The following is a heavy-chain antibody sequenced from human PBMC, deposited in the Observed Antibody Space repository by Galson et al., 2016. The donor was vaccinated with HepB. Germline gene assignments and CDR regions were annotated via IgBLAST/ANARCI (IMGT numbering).Heavy chain of an antibody. CDR2: INNDGSRT. CDR3: ARDTHDYGDSGPDY. V-gene: IGHV3-74*01. Sequence: SLRLSCAVSGFTFSSHWMHWVRQAPGKGLVWVSRINNDGSRTDYADSMKGRFTITRDNAKSTLSLQMGSMGVEDTAGYYRARDTHDYGDSGPDYWGQGTLVTVSS. D-gene: IGHD4-17*01. J-gene: IGHJ4*02. CDR1: GFTFSSHW.